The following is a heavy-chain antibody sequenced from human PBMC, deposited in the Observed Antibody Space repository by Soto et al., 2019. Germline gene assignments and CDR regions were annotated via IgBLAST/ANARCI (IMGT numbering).Heavy chain of an antibody. V-gene: IGHV4-30-2*01. CDR3: VSSTYNMVAGPKWFDP. CDR2: IYHRGNT. D-gene: IGHD1-20*01. CDR1: GVSIGSGDYS. Sequence: QLQLQESGSGLVKPSQTLSLTCTVSGVSIGSGDYSWSWIRQPPGKGLEGLGYIYHRGNTYYNPSLESRLTMSADRSKNQLSLSLRSVTAADTAMYYCVSSTYNMVAGPKWFDPWGQGILVIVSS. J-gene: IGHJ5*02.